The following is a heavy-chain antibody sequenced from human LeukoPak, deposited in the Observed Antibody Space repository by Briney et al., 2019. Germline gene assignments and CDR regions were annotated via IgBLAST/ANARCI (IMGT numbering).Heavy chain of an antibody. V-gene: IGHV1-69*05. CDR2: IIPIFGTA. J-gene: IGHJ4*02. D-gene: IGHD3-22*01. CDR1: GGTFSSYA. CDR3: ARDSFYYDSSGYYNY. Sequence: SVKVSCKASGGTFSSYAISWVRQAPGQGLEWMGRIIPIFGTANYAQKFQGGVTITTDESTSTAYMELSSLRSEDTAVYYCARDSFYYDSSGYYNYWGQGTLVTVSS.